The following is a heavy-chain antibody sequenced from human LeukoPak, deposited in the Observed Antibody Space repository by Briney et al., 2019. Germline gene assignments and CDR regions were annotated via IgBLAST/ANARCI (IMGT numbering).Heavy chain of an antibody. Sequence: SSETLSLTCTVSGGFISSYYWTWIRQPPGKGLEYIGYIYYTGATNYNPSLKSRVTISVDTSKNQFSLKMTSVTAADTAVYFCAKYGNSGWVIDNWGQGTLVTVSS. CDR3: AKYGNSGWVIDN. J-gene: IGHJ4*02. CDR1: GGFISSYY. V-gene: IGHV4-59*08. D-gene: IGHD6-19*01. CDR2: IYYTGAT.